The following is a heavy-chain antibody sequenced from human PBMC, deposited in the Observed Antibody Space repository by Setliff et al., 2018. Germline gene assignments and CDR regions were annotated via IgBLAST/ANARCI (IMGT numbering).Heavy chain of an antibody. J-gene: IGHJ6*03. Sequence: PGGSLRLSCAASGFTFSSYEMNWVRQAPGKGLEWVSYISSSGSTIYYADSVKGRFTISRDNAKNSLFLQMNSLRVEDTAVYYCARSGRGASVNMDVWGKGTTVTVSS. D-gene: IGHD1-26*01. V-gene: IGHV3-48*03. CDR1: GFTFSSYE. CDR3: ARSGRGASVNMDV. CDR2: ISSSGSTI.